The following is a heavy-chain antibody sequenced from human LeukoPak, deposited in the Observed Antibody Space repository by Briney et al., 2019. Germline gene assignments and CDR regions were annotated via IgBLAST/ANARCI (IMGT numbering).Heavy chain of an antibody. Sequence: ASVKVSCKASGYTFTSYDINWVRQATGQGLEWMGWMNPNSGSTGYAQKFQGRVTMTRNTSISTAYMELSSLRSEDTAVYYCAGARGPTAVNWFDPWGQGTLVTVSS. V-gene: IGHV1-8*01. D-gene: IGHD4-17*01. CDR2: MNPNSGST. J-gene: IGHJ5*02. CDR1: GYTFTSYD. CDR3: AGARGPTAVNWFDP.